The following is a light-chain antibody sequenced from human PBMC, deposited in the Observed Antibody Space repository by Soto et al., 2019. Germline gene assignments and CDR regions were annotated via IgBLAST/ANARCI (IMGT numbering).Light chain of an antibody. CDR3: QQYNNWPLT. J-gene: IGKJ4*01. CDR2: DAS. Sequence: ESVLTQSPGTLSLYPGERATLSCRASQSVSSYLAWYQQKPGQAPRLLIYDASNRATGIPARFSGSGSGTDFTLTISSLEPEDFAVYYCQQYNNWPLTFGGGTKVDI. V-gene: IGKV3-11*01. CDR1: QSVSSY.